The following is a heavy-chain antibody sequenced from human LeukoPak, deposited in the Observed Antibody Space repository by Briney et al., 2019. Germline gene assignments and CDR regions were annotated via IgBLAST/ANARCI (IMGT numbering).Heavy chain of an antibody. D-gene: IGHD4-17*01. CDR1: GGTFSSYA. V-gene: IGHV1-69*06. CDR3: ASTTVTNEVDY. Sequence: ASVKVSCKASGGTFSSYAISWVRQAPGQGLEWMGRIIPIFGTANYAQKFQGRVTIIADKSTSTAYMELSSLRSEDTAVYYCASTTVTNEVDYWGQGTLVTVSS. J-gene: IGHJ4*02. CDR2: IIPIFGTA.